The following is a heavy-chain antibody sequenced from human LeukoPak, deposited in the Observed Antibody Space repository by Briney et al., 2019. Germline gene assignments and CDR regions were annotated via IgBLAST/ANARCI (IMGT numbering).Heavy chain of an antibody. J-gene: IGHJ4*02. CDR1: GYSISNGYY. Sequence: SETLSLTCTVSGYSISNGYYWGWMRQPPGKGLEWIGSIYHSGRTHYNPSLKSRVTISVDTSKNQFSLKLSSVTAADTAVYYCARHSIRLRLGELSLRGYYFDYWGQGTLVTVSS. V-gene: IGHV4-38-2*02. CDR2: IYHSGRT. D-gene: IGHD3-16*02. CDR3: ARHSIRLRLGELSLRGYYFDY.